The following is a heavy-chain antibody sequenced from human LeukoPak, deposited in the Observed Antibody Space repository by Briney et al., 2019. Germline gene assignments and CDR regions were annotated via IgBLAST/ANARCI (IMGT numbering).Heavy chain of an antibody. CDR2: INRSGST. V-gene: IGHV4-34*01. J-gene: IGHJ5*02. Sequence: SETLSLTCAIYGGSFSGYFWSWFRQPPGKGLEWIGEINRSGSTNYNSSLSLKSRVTISVDTSKNQFSLKLSSVTAADTAVYYCAVSAAALFDPWGQGTLVTVSS. CDR1: GGSFSGYF. CDR3: AVSAAALFDP. D-gene: IGHD6-6*01.